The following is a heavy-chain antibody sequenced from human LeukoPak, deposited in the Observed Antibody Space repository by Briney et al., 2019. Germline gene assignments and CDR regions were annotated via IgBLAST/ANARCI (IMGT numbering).Heavy chain of an antibody. CDR1: GGSISRYY. J-gene: IGHJ6*02. D-gene: IGHD4-17*01. V-gene: IGHV4-59*01. CDR3: ARSDYSYYYYYYYGMDV. Sequence: SETLSLTCTVSGGSISRYYWSWIRQPPGKGLEWIGYIYYSGSTNYNPSLKSRVTISVDTSKNQFSLKLSSVTAADTAVYYCARSDYSYYYYYYYGMDVWGQGTTVTVSS. CDR2: IYYSGST.